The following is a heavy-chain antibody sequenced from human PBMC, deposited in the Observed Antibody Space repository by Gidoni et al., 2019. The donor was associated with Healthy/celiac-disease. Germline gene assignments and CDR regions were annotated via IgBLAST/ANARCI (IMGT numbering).Heavy chain of an antibody. J-gene: IGHJ3*02. D-gene: IGHD3-10*01. CDR3: ARGLLWRGGAFDI. CDR1: GFTFSSYA. V-gene: IGHV3-64*02. Sequence: ELRLLGSGEGLVQPGGSLRLPCAASGFTFSSYAMHWVRQAPGKGLEYVSAISSNGGSTYYADSVKGRFTISRDNSKNTLYLQMGSLRAEDMAVYYCARGLLWRGGAFDIWGQGTMVTVSS. CDR2: ISSNGGST.